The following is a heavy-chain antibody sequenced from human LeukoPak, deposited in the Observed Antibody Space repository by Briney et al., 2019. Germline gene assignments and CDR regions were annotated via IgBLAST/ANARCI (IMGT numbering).Heavy chain of an antibody. CDR2: IYSGGST. J-gene: IGHJ3*02. D-gene: IGHD2-21*02. V-gene: IGHV3-53*01. Sequence: PGGSLRLSCAASGFTVSSNYMSWVRQAPGKGLEWVSVIYSGGSTYYADSVKGRFTIPRDNSKNTLYLQMNSLRAEDTAVYYCARSPLSGTLAYCGGDCYGNAFDIWGQGTMVTVSS. CDR1: GFTVSSNY. CDR3: ARSPLSGTLAYCGGDCYGNAFDI.